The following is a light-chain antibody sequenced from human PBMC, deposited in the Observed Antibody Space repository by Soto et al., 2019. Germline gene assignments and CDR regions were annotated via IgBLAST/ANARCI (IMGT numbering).Light chain of an antibody. Sequence: DIRMTQSPSSMSASVGDRVTLTCRASVDINSYLNLYQHKPGRAPTVLVDGATNLPSGVPSRFRGSGSGTEFTFTISRLPPEDFATYYCLQSHNAPRTFGGGTKGE. J-gene: IGKJ4*01. CDR2: GAT. V-gene: IGKV1-39*01. CDR1: VDINSY. CDR3: LQSHNAPRT.